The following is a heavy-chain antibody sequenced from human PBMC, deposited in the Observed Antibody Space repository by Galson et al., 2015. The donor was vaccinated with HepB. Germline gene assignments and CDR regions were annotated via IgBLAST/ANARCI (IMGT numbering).Heavy chain of an antibody. Sequence: SLRLSCAASGFAFSSYGMHWVRQAPGKGLEWVAVISYDGSNKYYADSVKGRFTISRDNSKNTLYLQMNSLRAEDTAVYYCARGAAGLFDYWGQGTLVTVSS. V-gene: IGHV3-30*03. J-gene: IGHJ4*02. CDR1: GFAFSSYG. D-gene: IGHD6-13*01. CDR2: ISYDGSNK. CDR3: ARGAAGLFDY.